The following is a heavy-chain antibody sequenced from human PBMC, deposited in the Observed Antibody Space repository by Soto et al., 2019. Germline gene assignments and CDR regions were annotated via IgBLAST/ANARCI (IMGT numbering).Heavy chain of an antibody. CDR3: ANSSSASHRDSPEF. D-gene: IGHD2-21*01. J-gene: IGHJ4*02. CDR1: GFTFSSYA. CDR2: ISGSGSST. Sequence: GGSLRLSCAASGFTFSSYAMSWVRQAPGKGLEWVSAISGSGSSTYYADSVKGRFTISRDNSMNILYLQMTRLRAGDTAVYYCANSSSASHRDSPEFWGQGTLVTVSS. V-gene: IGHV3-23*01.